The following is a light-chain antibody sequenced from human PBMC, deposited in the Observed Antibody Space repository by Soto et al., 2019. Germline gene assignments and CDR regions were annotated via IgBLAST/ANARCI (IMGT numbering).Light chain of an antibody. CDR2: GAS. Sequence: EIVMTQSPATLSVSPGERATLSCRASQSVSSYLAWYQQKPGQAPRLLIYGASTRATGIPARFSGSGSGPEFTLTISSLQSEDFAVYYCQQNHNWPATFGQGTKVDIK. CDR3: QQNHNWPAT. V-gene: IGKV3-15*01. CDR1: QSVSSY. J-gene: IGKJ1*01.